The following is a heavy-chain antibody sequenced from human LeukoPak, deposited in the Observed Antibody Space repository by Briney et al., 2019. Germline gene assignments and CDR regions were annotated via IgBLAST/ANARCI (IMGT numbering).Heavy chain of an antibody. CDR1: GGSISSNNW. V-gene: IGHV4-4*02. CDR2: IYHSGSP. Sequence: SETLSLTCAVPGGSISSNNWWGWVRQPPGKGLEWIGEIYHSGSPNYNPSLKSRVTISVDKSRNHFSLKLSSVTAADTAVYYCARERRPTYYDFWSGYYIWGQGTLVTVSS. J-gene: IGHJ4*02. CDR3: ARERRPTYYDFWSGYYI. D-gene: IGHD3-3*01.